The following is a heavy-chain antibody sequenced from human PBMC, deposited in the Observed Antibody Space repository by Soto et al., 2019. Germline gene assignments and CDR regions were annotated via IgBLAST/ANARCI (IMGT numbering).Heavy chain of an antibody. CDR1: GGSFSGYY. CDR3: ATRITMVRGAYGPRGCWFDP. J-gene: IGHJ5*02. D-gene: IGHD3-10*01. Sequence: QVQLQQWGAGLLKPSETLSLTCAVYGGSFSGYYWSWIRQPPGKGLEWIGEINHSGSTNYNPSLKSRFTISVDTSQNQFSLKLSSVTAADTAVYYCATRITMVRGAYGPRGCWFDPWGQGTLVTVSS. V-gene: IGHV4-34*01. CDR2: INHSGST.